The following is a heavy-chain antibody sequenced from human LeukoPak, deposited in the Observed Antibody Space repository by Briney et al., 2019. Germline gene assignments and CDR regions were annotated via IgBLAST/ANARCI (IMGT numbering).Heavy chain of an antibody. Sequence: GGSLRLSCVASGFSLGTYWMHWVRQAPGKGLVWVSRISPDGRNPMYADSVKGRFTISRDNAKNTLYLQMNSLGAEDTAVYYWARREGFCSGGSCYFDYWGQGALVAVSA. CDR3: ARREGFCSGGSCYFDY. CDR2: ISPDGRNP. V-gene: IGHV3-74*03. J-gene: IGHJ4*02. CDR1: GFSLGTYW. D-gene: IGHD2-15*01.